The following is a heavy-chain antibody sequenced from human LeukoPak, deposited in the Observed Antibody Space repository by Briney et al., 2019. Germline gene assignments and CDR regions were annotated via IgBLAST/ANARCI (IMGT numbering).Heavy chain of an antibody. CDR1: GFTFSSYA. Sequence: PGGSLRLSCAASGFTFSSYAMHWVRQAPGKGLEWVAVISYDGSNKYYADSVKGRFTISRDNSKNTLYLQMNSLRAEDTAVYYCAKRGPGSPQSGKYYFDYWGQGTLVTVSS. V-gene: IGHV3-30*04. D-gene: IGHD3-10*01. CDR2: ISYDGSNK. CDR3: AKRGPGSPQSGKYYFDY. J-gene: IGHJ4*02.